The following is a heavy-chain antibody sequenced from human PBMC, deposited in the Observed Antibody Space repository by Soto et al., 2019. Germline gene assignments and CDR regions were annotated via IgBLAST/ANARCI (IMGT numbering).Heavy chain of an antibody. Sequence: EVQLLESGGGLVQPEGSLRLSCTASGFTFNGYAMNWVRQAPGKGLEWVSAVTSGGTTTYYADSVKGRFTISRDNSRSTVYLQMNRLGVENTAIYYCAKDHLGGAVADSFDYWGRGTLVTVSS. V-gene: IGHV3-23*01. CDR1: GFTFNGYA. D-gene: IGHD6-19*01. CDR3: AKDHLGGAVADSFDY. J-gene: IGHJ4*02. CDR2: VTSGGTTT.